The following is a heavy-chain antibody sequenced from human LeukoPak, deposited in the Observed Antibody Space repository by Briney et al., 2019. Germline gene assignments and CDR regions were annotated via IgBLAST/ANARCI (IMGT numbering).Heavy chain of an antibody. V-gene: IGHV1-2*06. CDR2: INPNSGGT. D-gene: IGHD1-26*01. CDR3: AREAGGSYPYYYYYGMDV. J-gene: IGHJ6*02. Sequence: ASVKVSCKASGYTFTGYYMHWVRQAPGQGLEWMGRINPNSGGTNYAQKFQGRVTMTRDTSISTVYMELSSLRSEDTAVYYCAREAGGSYPYYYYYGMDVWGQGTTVTVSS. CDR1: GYTFTGYY.